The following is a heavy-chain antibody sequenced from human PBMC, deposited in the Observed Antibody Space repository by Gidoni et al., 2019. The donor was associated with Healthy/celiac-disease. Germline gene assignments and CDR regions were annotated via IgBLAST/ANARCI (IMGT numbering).Heavy chain of an antibody. D-gene: IGHD6-19*01. Sequence: QVQLVRSGPVVKNPGASVQVSCKVSGYTLTALSMHWVRQAPGKGLEWMGGFDPEDGETIYAQKFQGRDTMTEDTSTDTAYMELSSLRSEDTAVYYWATARNSGSGPGYNWFDPWGQGTLVTVSS. CDR3: ATARNSGSGPGYNWFDP. V-gene: IGHV1-24*01. CDR1: GYTLTALS. CDR2: FDPEDGET. J-gene: IGHJ5*02.